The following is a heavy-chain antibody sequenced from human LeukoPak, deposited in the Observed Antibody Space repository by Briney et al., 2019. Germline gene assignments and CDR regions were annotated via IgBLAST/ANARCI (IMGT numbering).Heavy chain of an antibody. CDR3: ARDRSYGDGGDY. CDR2: IYYSGST. D-gene: IGHD5-18*01. V-gene: IGHV4-59*12. CDR1: GGSISSYY. Sequence: SETLSLTCTVSGGSISSYYWSWIRQPPGKGLEWIGCIYYSGSTYYNPSLKSRVTISVDTSKNQFSLKLSSVTAADTAVYYCARDRSYGDGGDYWGQGNLVTVSS. J-gene: IGHJ4*02.